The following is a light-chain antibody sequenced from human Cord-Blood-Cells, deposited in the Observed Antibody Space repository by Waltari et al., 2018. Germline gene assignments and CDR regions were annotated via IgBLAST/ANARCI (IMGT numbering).Light chain of an antibody. CDR3: SSYTSSSTTYV. V-gene: IGLV2-14*01. J-gene: IGLJ1*01. CDR1: SSDVGGYNY. CDR2: DVS. Sequence: QSALTQPASVSGSPGQSITLSCTGTSSDVGGYNYVSWFQQHPGKAPKLMIYDVSNRPSWVSNRFSGSKTGNTASLTISALQAEDEADYYCSSYTSSSTTYVFGTGTKVTVL.